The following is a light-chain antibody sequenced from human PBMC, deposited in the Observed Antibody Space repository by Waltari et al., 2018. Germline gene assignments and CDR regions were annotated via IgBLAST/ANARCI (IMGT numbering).Light chain of an antibody. Sequence: QSVLTQQPSVTGAPGQRVTIPCTGSSSNIGAGYDVHWYQQLPGTAPKLPIYGNNNRPSGVPDRFSGSKSGTSASLAITGLQAEDEADYYCQSYDSSLSGSVFGGGTKLTVL. CDR1: SSNIGAGYD. CDR2: GNN. V-gene: IGLV1-40*01. J-gene: IGLJ3*02. CDR3: QSYDSSLSGSV.